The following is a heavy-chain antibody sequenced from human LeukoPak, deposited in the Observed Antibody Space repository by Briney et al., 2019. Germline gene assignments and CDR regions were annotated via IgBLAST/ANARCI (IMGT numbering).Heavy chain of an antibody. CDR2: INHSGST. CDR3: ARRPPKVGATSLQY. CDR1: GGSFSGYY. V-gene: IGHV4-34*01. J-gene: IGHJ4*02. D-gene: IGHD1-26*01. Sequence: PSETLSLTCAVYGGSFSGYYWSWIRQPPGKGLEWIGEINHSGSTNYNPSLKSRVTISVDTSKNQFSLKLSSVTAADTAVYYCARRPPKVGATSLQYWGQGTLVTVSS.